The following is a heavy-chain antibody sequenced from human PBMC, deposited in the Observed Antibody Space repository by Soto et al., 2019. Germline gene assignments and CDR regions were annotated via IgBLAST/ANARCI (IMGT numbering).Heavy chain of an antibody. CDR1: GGSLSSLY. Sequence: PXASLSLTCNSPGGSLSSLYYSWIRQAPGKGLEWIGYIYYTGSTNYNPSLKSRVTMSVDTSKNQFSLKLTSVTAADTAVYFCAVTRGGAHPHDIWGQGTMVTVSS. CDR3: AVTRGGAHPHDI. CDR2: IYYTGST. V-gene: IGHV4-59*01. D-gene: IGHD2-21*02. J-gene: IGHJ3*02.